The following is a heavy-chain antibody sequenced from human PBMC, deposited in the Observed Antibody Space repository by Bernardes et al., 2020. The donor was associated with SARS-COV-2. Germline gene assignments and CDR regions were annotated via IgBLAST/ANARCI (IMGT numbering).Heavy chain of an antibody. V-gene: IGHV3-21*01. CDR2: ISSSSSYI. J-gene: IGHJ3*02. D-gene: IGHD6-19*01. CDR1: GFTFSSYS. CDR3: ARLLTSQQQWLLPDAFDI. Sequence: GGSLRLSCAASGFTFSSYSMNWVRQAPGKGLEWVSSISSSSSYIYYADSVKGRFTISRDNAKNSLYLQMNSLRAEDTAVYYCARLLTSQQQWLLPDAFDIWGQGTTVTVSS.